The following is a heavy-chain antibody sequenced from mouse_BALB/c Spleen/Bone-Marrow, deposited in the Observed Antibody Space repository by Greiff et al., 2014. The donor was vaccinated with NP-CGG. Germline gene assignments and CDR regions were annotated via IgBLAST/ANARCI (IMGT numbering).Heavy chain of an antibody. Sequence: QVQLQQSGAELVKPGASVKLSCKASGYTFTSYYIYWVKQRPGQGPEWIGEINSTNGDNNFIEKFKNKATLTVDKSSSTANIQLNSLTSEDSAVYYCTRGHKWDFDYWGQGTTLTVSS. D-gene: IGHD1-3*01. J-gene: IGHJ2*01. CDR1: GYTFTSYY. CDR2: INSTNGDN. CDR3: TRGHKWDFDY. V-gene: IGHV1S81*02.